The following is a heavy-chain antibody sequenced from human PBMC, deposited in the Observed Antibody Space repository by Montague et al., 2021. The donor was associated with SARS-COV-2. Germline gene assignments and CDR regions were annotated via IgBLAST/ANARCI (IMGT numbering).Heavy chain of an antibody. J-gene: IGHJ5*02. CDR2: ISGSGGTT. CDR3: AKAHYYDSSGYYL. Sequence: SLRLSCAASGFTFSYYAMSWVRQAPGKGLEWVSTISGSGGTTYYADSVKGRFTISRDNSKNTLYLRMNSLRAEDTAVYYCAKAHYYDSSGYYLWGQGTLVTVSS. D-gene: IGHD3-22*01. V-gene: IGHV3-23*01. CDR1: GFTFSYYA.